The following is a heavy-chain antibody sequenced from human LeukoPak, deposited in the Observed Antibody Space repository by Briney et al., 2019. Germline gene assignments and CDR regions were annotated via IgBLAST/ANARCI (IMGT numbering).Heavy chain of an antibody. CDR2: IDNDGDNP. V-gene: IGHV3-74*01. Sequence: GGSLRLSCAASGFTIRGSWMHWVRQTPGEGLVWVSRIDNDGDNPTYADSVKGRFTTSRDDAKNMVFLQMNSLRVEDTGLYYCVRDRPHNWFDPWGQGTLVIVSS. J-gene: IGHJ5*02. CDR1: GFTIRGSW. CDR3: VRDRPHNWFDP.